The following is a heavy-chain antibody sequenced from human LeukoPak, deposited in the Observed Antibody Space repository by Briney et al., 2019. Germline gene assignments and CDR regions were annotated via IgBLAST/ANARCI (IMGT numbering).Heavy chain of an antibody. CDR3: ARDGSSIAAAGRGHWFDP. CDR1: GYTFTGYY. D-gene: IGHD6-13*01. CDR2: INPNSGGT. J-gene: IGHJ5*02. V-gene: IGHV1-2*04. Sequence: ASVKVSCKASGYTFTGYYMHWVRQAPGQGLEWMGWINPNSGGTNYAQKFQGWVTMTRDTSISTAYMELSRLRSDDTAVYYCARDGSSIAAAGRGHWFDPWGQGTLVTVSS.